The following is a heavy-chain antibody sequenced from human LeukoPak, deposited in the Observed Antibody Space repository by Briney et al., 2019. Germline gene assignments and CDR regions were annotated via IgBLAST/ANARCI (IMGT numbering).Heavy chain of an antibody. Sequence: SETLSLTCTVSGGSISSSTYYWGWIRQPPGRGLEWIGIIHYSGSTYYNPSLKSRLTISVDTSKSQFSLSLSSVTAADTAVYYCARSGYCRSISCYHFDYWGQGTLVTVSS. CDR3: ARSGYCRSISCYHFDY. V-gene: IGHV4-39*01. CDR2: IHYSGST. J-gene: IGHJ4*02. CDR1: GGSISSSTYY. D-gene: IGHD2-2*01.